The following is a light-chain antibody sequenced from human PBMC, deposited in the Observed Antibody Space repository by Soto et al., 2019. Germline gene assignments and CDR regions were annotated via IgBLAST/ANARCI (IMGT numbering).Light chain of an antibody. J-gene: IGKJ1*01. CDR1: QNVLYSSNNRNY. CDR2: WAS. CDR3: QQYYTNSWS. V-gene: IGKV4-1*01. Sequence: DIVMTQSPDSLAVSLGERATIHCEASQNVLYSSNNRNYLAWYQQKPGQPPKLLIAWASIRESGVPDRFSGSGSGADFTLSISSLQAEDVAVYYCQQYYTNSWSFGQGTKVEIK.